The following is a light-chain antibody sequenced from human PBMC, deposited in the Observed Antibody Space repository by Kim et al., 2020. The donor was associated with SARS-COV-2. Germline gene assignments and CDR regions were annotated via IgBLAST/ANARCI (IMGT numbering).Light chain of an antibody. CDR3: SSYTRSSTNYV. CDR2: DVS. Sequence: ITIAAAETSIDAGAYKYVSWYQQRPDKAPKLMIYDVSNRPSGVSNRFSGSKSDNTASLTISGLQAEDEADYYCSSYTRSSTNYVFGTGTKVTVL. J-gene: IGLJ1*01. V-gene: IGLV2-14*03. CDR1: SIDAGAYKY.